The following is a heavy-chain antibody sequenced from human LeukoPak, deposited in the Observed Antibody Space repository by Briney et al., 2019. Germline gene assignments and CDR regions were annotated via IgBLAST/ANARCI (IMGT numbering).Heavy chain of an antibody. Sequence: SETLSLTCAVSGYSISSGYYWGWIRQPPGKGLEWIGSIYHSGSTYHNPSLKSRVTISVDTSKNQFSLKLSSVTAADTAVYYCASVDTANKVVFDYWGQGTLVTVSS. CDR3: ASVDTANKVVFDY. CDR1: GYSISSGYY. D-gene: IGHD5-18*01. CDR2: IYHSGST. J-gene: IGHJ4*02. V-gene: IGHV4-38-2*01.